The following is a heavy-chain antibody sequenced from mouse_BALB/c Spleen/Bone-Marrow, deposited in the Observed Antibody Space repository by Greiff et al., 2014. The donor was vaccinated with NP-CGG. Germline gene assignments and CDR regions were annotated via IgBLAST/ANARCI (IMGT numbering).Heavy chain of an antibody. CDR2: IDPANGNT. CDR1: GFNIKDTY. Sequence: DVKLQESGAEPVKPGASVKLSCTASGFNIKDTYMHWVKQRPEQGLEWIGRIDPANGNTKYDPKFQGKATITADTSSNTAYLQLSSLTSEDTAVYYCATYYYGSSWGFAYWGQGTLVTVSA. D-gene: IGHD1-1*01. CDR3: ATYYYGSSWGFAY. V-gene: IGHV14-3*02. J-gene: IGHJ3*01.